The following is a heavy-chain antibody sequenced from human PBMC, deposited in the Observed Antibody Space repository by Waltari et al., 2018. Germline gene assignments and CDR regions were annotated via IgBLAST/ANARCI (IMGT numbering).Heavy chain of an antibody. CDR3: ARVDTIFGVVPHADAFDI. D-gene: IGHD3-3*01. Sequence: QVHLQESGPGLAKPSQTLSLTCSVSGASINSGDYYWSWIRQPPGKGLEWIGYISYSGTTYYTPSLESRVSISLDTAKNDFSLEVRSVTAADTAMYYCARVDTIFGVVPHADAFDIWGQGTMVTVAS. V-gene: IGHV4-30-4*08. CDR2: ISYSGTT. CDR1: GASINSGDYY. J-gene: IGHJ3*02.